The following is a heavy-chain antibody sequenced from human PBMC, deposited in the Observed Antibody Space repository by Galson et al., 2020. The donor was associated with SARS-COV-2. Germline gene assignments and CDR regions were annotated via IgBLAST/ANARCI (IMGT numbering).Heavy chain of an antibody. CDR3: ARENTPDWYFDL. J-gene: IGHJ2*01. V-gene: IGHV3-74*01. Sequence: GGSLRLSCAASGFTFSDYWMHWVRQGPGKGLFWVSRIKSDGTNIAYADSVKGRFTVSRDNSKNTLYLQMNSLGADDTAVYYCARENTPDWYFDLWGRGTLVTVS. CDR2: IKSDGTNI. CDR1: GFTFSDYW.